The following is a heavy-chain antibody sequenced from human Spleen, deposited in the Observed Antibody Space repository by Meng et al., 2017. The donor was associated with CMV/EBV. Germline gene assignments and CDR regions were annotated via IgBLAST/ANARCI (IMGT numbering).Heavy chain of an antibody. Sequence: GESLKISCAASGFTFSSYSMNWVRQAPGKGLEWVSYISSSSSTIYYADSVKGRFTISRDNAKNSLYLQMNSLRAEDTAVYYCARDGFVPLGGMDVWGQGTTVTVSS. CDR1: GFTFSSYS. CDR2: ISSSSSTI. CDR3: ARDGFVPLGGMDV. D-gene: IGHD2-8*01. J-gene: IGHJ6*02. V-gene: IGHV3-48*04.